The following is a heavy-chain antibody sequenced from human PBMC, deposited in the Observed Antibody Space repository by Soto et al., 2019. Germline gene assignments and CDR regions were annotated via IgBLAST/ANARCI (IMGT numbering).Heavy chain of an antibody. J-gene: IGHJ4*02. CDR3: ARSLGSVFFYFDS. Sequence: PGGSLRLSCAVSGFSFNSYWMSWVRQAPGKRLEWVAYIKGDGSEKSYLDSVKGRFTISRDNAKNSLFLQMNSLRAEDTAVYYCARSLGSVFFYFDSWGQGTLVTVSS. V-gene: IGHV3-7*01. CDR2: IKGDGSEK. CDR1: GFSFNSYW.